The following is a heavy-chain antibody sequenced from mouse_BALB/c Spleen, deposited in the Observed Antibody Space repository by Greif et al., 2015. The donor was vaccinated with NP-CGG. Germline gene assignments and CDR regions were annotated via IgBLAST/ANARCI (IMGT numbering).Heavy chain of an antibody. J-gene: IGHJ4*01. CDR3: NAWRGGAMDY. CDR2: IDPENGDT. CDR1: GFNTKDYY. V-gene: IGHV14-4*02. Sequence: EVQLQQSGAELVRSGASVKLSCTASGFNTKDYYMHWVKQRPEQGLEWIGWIDPENGDTEYAPKFQGKATMTADTSSNTAYLQLSSLTSEDTAVYYCNAWRGGAMDYWGQGTSVTVSS.